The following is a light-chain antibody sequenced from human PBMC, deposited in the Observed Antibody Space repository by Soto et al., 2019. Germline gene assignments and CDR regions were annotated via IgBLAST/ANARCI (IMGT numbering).Light chain of an antibody. Sequence: QSALTQPASVSGSPGQSITISCIGTSSDVGRFNHVSWYQQHPGKAPKLMIYSVNNRPSGVSNRFSGSKSASTASLTISGLQAADEADYYCHSYTSTRIHVFGTGTKLTVL. CDR3: HSYTSTRIHV. CDR1: SSDVGRFNH. V-gene: IGLV2-14*01. CDR2: SVN. J-gene: IGLJ1*01.